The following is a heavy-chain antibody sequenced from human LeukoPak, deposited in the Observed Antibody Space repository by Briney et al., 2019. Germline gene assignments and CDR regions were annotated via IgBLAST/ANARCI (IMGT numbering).Heavy chain of an antibody. V-gene: IGHV3-33*06. CDR1: GFTFSSYG. CDR3: AKDYSGSYYVLDY. D-gene: IGHD1-26*01. J-gene: IGHJ4*02. Sequence: GGSLRLSCAASGFTFSSYGMHWVRRAPGKGLEWVAVIWYDGSNKYYAESVKGRFTISRDNSKNTLYLQMNSLRAEDTAVYYCAKDYSGSYYVLDYWGQGTLVTVSS. CDR2: IWYDGSNK.